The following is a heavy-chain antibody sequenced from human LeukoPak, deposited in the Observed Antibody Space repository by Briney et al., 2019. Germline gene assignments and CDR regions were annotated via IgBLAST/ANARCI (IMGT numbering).Heavy chain of an antibody. Sequence: GGSLRLSCAASGFTLSSYSMHWVRQAPGEGLEYVSATSADGGSTYYADSVKGRFTISRDTSRNTLYLQMDSLRPEDMAVYYCARVVGHGNFDYWGQGTLVTVSS. V-gene: IGHV3-64*02. CDR3: ARVVGHGNFDY. J-gene: IGHJ4*02. D-gene: IGHD1-26*01. CDR1: GFTLSSYS. CDR2: TSADGGST.